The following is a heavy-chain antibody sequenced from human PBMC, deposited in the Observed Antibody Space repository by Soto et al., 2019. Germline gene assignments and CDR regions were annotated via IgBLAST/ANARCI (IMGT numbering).Heavy chain of an antibody. D-gene: IGHD2-2*01. Sequence: GASVKVSCKTSGYTFSNYGITWLRQAPGQPLEWLGWISLYSDGTNYAQKFQGRVSMTTDTSTTTAYMELRSLRSGDTAVYYCARVVPGAEAWFGPWGQGTLVTVSS. CDR1: GYTFSNYG. CDR2: ISLYSDGT. V-gene: IGHV1-18*01. CDR3: ARVVPGAEAWFGP. J-gene: IGHJ5*02.